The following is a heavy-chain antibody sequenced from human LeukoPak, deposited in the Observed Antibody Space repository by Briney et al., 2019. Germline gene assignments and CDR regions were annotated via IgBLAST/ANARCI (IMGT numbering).Heavy chain of an antibody. V-gene: IGHV4-30-4*01. J-gene: IGHJ4*02. Sequence: PSQTLSLTCTVSGGSISSGDYYWSWIRQPPGKGLEWIGYIYYSGSTYYNPSLKSRVTISEDTSKNQFSLKLSSVTAADTAVYYCASFCSSTSCYGGYWGQGTLVTVSS. CDR3: ASFCSSTSCYGGY. CDR2: IYYSGST. D-gene: IGHD2-2*01. CDR1: GGSISSGDYY.